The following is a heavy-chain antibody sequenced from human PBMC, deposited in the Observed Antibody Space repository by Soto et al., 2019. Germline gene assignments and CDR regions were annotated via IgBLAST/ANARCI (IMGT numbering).Heavy chain of an antibody. CDR3: VREMWTRSGPRNFFDY. V-gene: IGHV1-18*01. CDR2: ISPNSGAT. D-gene: IGHD6-25*01. CDR1: GYTFTSYG. J-gene: IGHJ4*02. Sequence: QVQLVQSEGELRQPGASVTVSCRASGYTFTSYGIIWVRQAPGQGLEWMGYISPNSGATTYAQNLQGKLTLTTDTDTATGYMELGSLSLGDKARDWCVREMWTRSGPRNFFDYWGLGALVTVSS.